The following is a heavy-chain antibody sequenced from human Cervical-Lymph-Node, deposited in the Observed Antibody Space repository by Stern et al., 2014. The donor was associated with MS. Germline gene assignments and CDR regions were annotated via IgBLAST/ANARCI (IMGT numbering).Heavy chain of an antibody. V-gene: IGHV4-59*12. CDR1: GGSISSYC. CDR2: SNYSGST. Sequence: VQLVESGPGLVKPSETLSLTCTVSGGSISSYCWSWIRQPPGKGLEWIGYSNYSGSTNYNPSLKGRVTIAVDTSKNQFSLKLSSVTAADTAVYYCARGYGGNPLDYWGQGTLVTVSS. D-gene: IGHD4-23*01. CDR3: ARGYGGNPLDY. J-gene: IGHJ4*02.